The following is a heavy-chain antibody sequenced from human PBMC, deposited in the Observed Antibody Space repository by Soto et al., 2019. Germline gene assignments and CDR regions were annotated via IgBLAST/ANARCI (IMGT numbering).Heavy chain of an antibody. V-gene: IGHV6-1*01. D-gene: IGHD3-3*01. J-gene: IGHJ2*01. CDR1: GDSVSSNSAA. Sequence: SQTLSLTCAISGDSVSSNSAAWNWIRQSPSRGLEWLGRTYYRSKWYNDYAVSVKSRITINPDTFKNKFSLQLNSVTPADTAVYYCARDSVVTIFLVLTPAGYFDLWGRRTMDTVSS. CDR2: TYYRSKWYN. CDR3: ARDSVVTIFLVLTPAGYFDL.